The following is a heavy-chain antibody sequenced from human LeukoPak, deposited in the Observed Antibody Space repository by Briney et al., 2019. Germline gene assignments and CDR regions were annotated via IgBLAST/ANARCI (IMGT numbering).Heavy chain of an antibody. J-gene: IGHJ4*02. Sequence: GGSLRLSCAASGFTFSNCWMHWVRQSPGKGLVWVSRINSDGSSTTYADSVKGRFIISRDNAKNTLYLQMNSLGAEDTAVYYCARDLDNPGIAVTGTHYWGQGTLVTVSS. CDR3: ARDLDNPGIAVTGTHY. V-gene: IGHV3-74*01. CDR1: GFTFSNCW. D-gene: IGHD6-19*01. CDR2: INSDGSST.